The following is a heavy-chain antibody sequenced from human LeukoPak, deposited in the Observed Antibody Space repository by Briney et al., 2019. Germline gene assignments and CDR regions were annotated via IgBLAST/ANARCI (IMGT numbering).Heavy chain of an antibody. Sequence: GASVKVSCKASGYTFTSYDINWVRQATGQGLEWMGWMNPNSGNTGYAQKFQGRVTMTRNTSISTAYMELSSLRSEDTAVYYCARGLRLRQTAYYYGSGSYYKGLPLGYWGQGTLVTVSS. J-gene: IGHJ4*02. D-gene: IGHD3-10*01. CDR1: GYTFTSYD. CDR2: MNPNSGNT. CDR3: ARGLRLRQTAYYYGSGSYYKGLPLGY. V-gene: IGHV1-8*01.